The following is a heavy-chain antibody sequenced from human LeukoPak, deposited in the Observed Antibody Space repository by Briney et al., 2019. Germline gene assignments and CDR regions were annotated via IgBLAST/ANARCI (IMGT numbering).Heavy chain of an antibody. CDR3: ATACSGGSCSPTYYYYYGMDV. D-gene: IGHD2-15*01. V-gene: IGHV1-24*01. J-gene: IGHJ6*02. CDR2: FDPEDGET. CDR1: GHTLTELS. Sequence: ASVKVSCKVPGHTLTELSMHWVRQAPGKGLEWMGGFDPEDGETIYAQKFRGRVTMAEDTSTDTAYMDLRSLRSEDTAVYYCATACSGGSCSPTYYYYYGMDVWGQGTTVTVSS.